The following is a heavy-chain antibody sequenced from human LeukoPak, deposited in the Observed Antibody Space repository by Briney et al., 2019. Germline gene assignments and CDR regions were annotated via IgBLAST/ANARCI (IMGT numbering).Heavy chain of an antibody. CDR1: GFTSRSFA. Sequence: GGSLRLSCAASGFTSRSFAMSWVRQAPGKGLEWVSGIIGSGRTTFYADSVKGRFTISRDNSKNTLYLHMNSLRAEDTAIYYCAKKEGDTYFSWYMDVWGKGTTVTVSS. J-gene: IGHJ6*03. CDR2: IIGSGRTT. CDR3: AKKEGDTYFSWYMDV. D-gene: IGHD2-21*01. V-gene: IGHV3-23*01.